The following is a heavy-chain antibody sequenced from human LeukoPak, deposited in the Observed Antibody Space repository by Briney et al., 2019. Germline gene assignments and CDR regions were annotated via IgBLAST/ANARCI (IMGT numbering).Heavy chain of an antibody. CDR1: GFTFSSYW. J-gene: IGHJ4*02. CDR2: IKQDGSER. D-gene: IGHD5-12*01. CDR3: AVIRVSGYETAYFNY. Sequence: PGGSLRLSCAASGFTFSSYWMSWVRQAPGKGLEWVANIKQDGSERYYVDSVKGRFTISRDNAKNSLYLQMNSLRAEDTAVYYCAVIRVSGYETAYFNYWGQGTLVTVSS. V-gene: IGHV3-7*01.